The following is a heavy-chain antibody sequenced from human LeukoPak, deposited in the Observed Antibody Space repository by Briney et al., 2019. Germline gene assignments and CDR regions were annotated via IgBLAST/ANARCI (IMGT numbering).Heavy chain of an antibody. Sequence: GGSLRLSCAASGFTFDDYAMHWVRQAPGKGLEWVSGISWNSGSIGYADSVKGRFTISRDNAKNSLYLQMNSLRAEDTALYYCAKDIVARPLYYYCGMDVWGQGTTVTVSS. V-gene: IGHV3-9*01. CDR2: ISWNSGSI. D-gene: IGHD6-6*01. CDR3: AKDIVARPLYYYCGMDV. J-gene: IGHJ6*02. CDR1: GFTFDDYA.